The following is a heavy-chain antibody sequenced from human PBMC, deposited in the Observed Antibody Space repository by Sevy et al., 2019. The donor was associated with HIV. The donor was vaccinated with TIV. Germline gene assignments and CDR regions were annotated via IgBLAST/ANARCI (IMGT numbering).Heavy chain of an antibody. Sequence: GGSLRLSCAASGFTFSSYAMHWVRQAPGKGLEWVAVISYDGSNKYYADSVKGRFTISRDNSKNTLYLQMNSLRAEDTAVYYCAIENRSYRYKGYWGQGTLVTVSS. CDR2: ISYDGSNK. CDR1: GFTFSSYA. D-gene: IGHD3-16*02. V-gene: IGHV3-30-3*01. J-gene: IGHJ4*02. CDR3: AIENRSYRYKGY.